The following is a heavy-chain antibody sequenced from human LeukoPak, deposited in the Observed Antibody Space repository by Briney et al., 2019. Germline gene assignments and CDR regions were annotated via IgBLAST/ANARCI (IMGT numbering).Heavy chain of an antibody. J-gene: IGHJ4*02. CDR3: AARYYYGSGSTDDY. V-gene: IGHV3-30*02. CDR2: IRKDGNNE. D-gene: IGHD3-10*01. Sequence: GGSLRLSCAASGFSFNAYAMHWVRQAPGKGLEWVAFIRKDGNNERYADSVKGRFTISRDNSKNTLYLQMNSLRAEDTVVYYCAARYYYGSGSTDDYWGQGTLVTVSS. CDR1: GFSFNAYA.